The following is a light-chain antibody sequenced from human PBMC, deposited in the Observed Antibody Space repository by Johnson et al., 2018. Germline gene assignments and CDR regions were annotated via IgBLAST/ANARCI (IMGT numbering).Light chain of an antibody. CDR1: SSNIGNNY. CDR3: GTWDSSLSAGNV. Sequence: QSVLTQPPSVSAAPGQKVTISCSGSSSNIGNNYVSWYQQLPGTAPNLPFYKIINRPPGFLDGSSAPSPASPAPLATTGPKTGARADYYCGTWDSSLSAGNVFGTGTKVTVL. V-gene: IGLV1-51*02. J-gene: IGLJ1*01. CDR2: KII.